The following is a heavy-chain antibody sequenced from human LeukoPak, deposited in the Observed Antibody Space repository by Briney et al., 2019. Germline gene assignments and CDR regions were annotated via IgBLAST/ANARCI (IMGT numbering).Heavy chain of an antibody. CDR3: ARDETYYYGSGSYSWFDP. CDR2: IYYSGST. CDR1: GGSISSYY. D-gene: IGHD3-10*01. V-gene: IGHV4-59*01. Sequence: SETLSLTCTVSGGSISSYYWSWIRQPPGKGLEWIGYIYYSGSTNYNPSLKSRVTISVDTSKNQFSLKLSSVTAADTAVYYCARDETYYYGSGSYSWFDPWGQGTLVTVSS. J-gene: IGHJ5*02.